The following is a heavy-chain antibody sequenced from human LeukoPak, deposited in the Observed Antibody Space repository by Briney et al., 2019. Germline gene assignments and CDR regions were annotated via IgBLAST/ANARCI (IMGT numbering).Heavy chain of an antibody. CDR2: ISSSSYI. CDR1: GFTFSSYS. CDR3: AKDKEYDSEGYFQH. D-gene: IGHD3-22*01. J-gene: IGHJ1*01. V-gene: IGHV3-21*04. Sequence: GGSLRLSCAGSGFTFSSYSMNWVRQAPGQGLEGVTSISSSSYIYYADSVNGRSTISRDNARNSLYLQMNSLRAEDTALYYCAKDKEYDSEGYFQHWGQGTLVTVSS.